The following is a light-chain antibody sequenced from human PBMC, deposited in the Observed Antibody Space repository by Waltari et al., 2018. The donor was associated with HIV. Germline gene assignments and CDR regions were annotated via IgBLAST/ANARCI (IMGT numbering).Light chain of an antibody. CDR1: QSISSY. J-gene: IGKJ1*01. Sequence: SASVGDRVTITCLASQSISSYLNWYQQKPGKAPKLLIYAASSLQSGVPSRFSGSGSGTDFTLTISSLQPEDFATYYCQQSYSTLWTFGQGTKVEIK. CDR2: AAS. V-gene: IGKV1-39*01. CDR3: QQSYSTLWT.